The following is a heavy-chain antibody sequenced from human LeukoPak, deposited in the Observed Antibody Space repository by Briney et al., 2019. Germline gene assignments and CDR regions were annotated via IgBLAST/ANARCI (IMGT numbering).Heavy chain of an antibody. CDR1: GFTFSDYY. V-gene: IGHV3-11*04. CDR3: ARDFSSSGWFSYYFDY. D-gene: IGHD6-19*01. Sequence: GGSLRLSCAASGFTFSDYYMSWIRQAPGKGLEWVSYISSSGSTIYYADSVKGRFTISRDNSKNTLYLHLNSLRAEDTAVYYCARDFSSSGWFSYYFDYWGQGTLVTVSS. CDR2: ISSSGSTI. J-gene: IGHJ4*02.